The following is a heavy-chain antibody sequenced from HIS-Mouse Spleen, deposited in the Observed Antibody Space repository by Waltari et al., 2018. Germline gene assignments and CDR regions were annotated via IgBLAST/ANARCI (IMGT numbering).Heavy chain of an antibody. CDR3: AKVNSGSYYFDY. J-gene: IGHJ4*02. V-gene: IGHV3-30*18. Sequence: QVQLVESGGGVVQLGRSLRLSCAAAGFPFSSFRLPWAGQAPGKGLEWVAVISYDGSNKYYADSVKGRFTISRDNYKNTLYLQMNSLRAEDTAVYYCAKVNSGSYYFDYWGQGTLVTVSS. CDR2: ISYDGSNK. CDR1: GFPFSSFR. D-gene: IGHD1-26*01.